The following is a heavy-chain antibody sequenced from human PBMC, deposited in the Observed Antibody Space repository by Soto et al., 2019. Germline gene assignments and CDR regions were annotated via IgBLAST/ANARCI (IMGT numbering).Heavy chain of an antibody. CDR2: IYWDDDK. CDR1: GFSLGTYGVG. J-gene: IGHJ2*01. CDR3: AHRGGGIVDWYFDL. V-gene: IGHV2-5*02. Sequence: QITLNESGPTLVKPTQTLTLTCTFSGFSLGTYGVGVGWIRQPPGKALEWLALIYWDDDKRYSPSLKSRLTITKATSKRQVFLTLTNMDPVDTATYYCAHRGGGIVDWYFDLWGRGTPVIVSS. D-gene: IGHD1-26*01.